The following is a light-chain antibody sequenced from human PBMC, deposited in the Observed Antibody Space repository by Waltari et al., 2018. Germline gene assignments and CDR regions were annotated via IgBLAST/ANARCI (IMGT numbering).Light chain of an antibody. J-gene: IGLJ3*02. V-gene: IGLV1-44*01. CDR3: AAWDDSLNGWV. CDR2: SNN. CDR1: SSNIGSNT. Sequence: QSVLTQPPSASGTPGQRVTISCSGSSSNIGSNTVNWYQQLPGTAPKLLIYSNNQRPYVVPDRFSGSKAGTSASLAISGLQSEDEADYCCAAWDDSLNGWVFGGGTKLTVL.